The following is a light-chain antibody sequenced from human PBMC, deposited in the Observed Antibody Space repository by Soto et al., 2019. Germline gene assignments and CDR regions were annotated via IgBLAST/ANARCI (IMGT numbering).Light chain of an antibody. CDR2: AAS. CDR3: QQYHSYPVT. CDR1: QGINDF. J-gene: IGKJ4*01. Sequence: DIQMTQSPSSLSASVGDTVTITCRASQGINDFLAWFQQKPEKAPKPLISAASSLQSGVPSKFSGSGSDRDFTLTISSLQPEDSATYYCQQYHSYPVTFGGGTKVEIK. V-gene: IGKV1-16*02.